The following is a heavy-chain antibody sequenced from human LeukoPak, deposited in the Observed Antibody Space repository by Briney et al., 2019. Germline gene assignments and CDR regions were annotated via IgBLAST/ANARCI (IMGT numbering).Heavy chain of an antibody. CDR1: GGSISSGSYY. J-gene: IGHJ4*02. Sequence: SETLSLTCTVSGGSISSGSYYWGWIRQPPGKGLEWIGSIYYSGSTYYNLSLKSRVTISVDTSKNQFSLKLNSVTAAGTAVYYCALTYYSDTSGYPTESWGQGTLVTVSS. V-gene: IGHV4-39*07. D-gene: IGHD3-22*01. CDR2: IYYSGST. CDR3: ALTYYSDTSGYPTES.